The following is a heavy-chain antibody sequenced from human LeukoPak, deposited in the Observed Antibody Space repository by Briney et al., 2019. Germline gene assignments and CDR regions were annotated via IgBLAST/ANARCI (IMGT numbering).Heavy chain of an antibody. D-gene: IGHD3-16*01. CDR1: GYTFTSYA. Sequence: ASVKVSCKASGYTFTSYAMHWVRQAPGQRLEWMGWINAGNGNTKYSQEFQGRVTITRDTSTSTAYMELSSLRSEDTAVYYCARSLRDQGGDAFDIWGQGTMVTVSS. CDR2: INAGNGNT. CDR3: ARSLRDQGGDAFDI. J-gene: IGHJ3*02. V-gene: IGHV1-3*03.